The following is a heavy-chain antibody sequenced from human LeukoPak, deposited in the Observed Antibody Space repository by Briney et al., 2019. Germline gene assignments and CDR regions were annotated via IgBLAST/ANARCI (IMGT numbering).Heavy chain of an antibody. D-gene: IGHD3-10*01. CDR2: INPNSGGT. CDR3: ARDGGYYGSGSYPY. J-gene: IGHJ4*02. Sequence: ASVKVSCKASGYTFTGYYMHWVRQAPGQGPEWMGWINPNSGGTNYAQKFQGRVTMTRDTSISTAYMELSRLRSDDTSVYYCARDGGYYGSGSYPYWGQGTLVTVSS. CDR1: GYTFTGYY. V-gene: IGHV1-2*02.